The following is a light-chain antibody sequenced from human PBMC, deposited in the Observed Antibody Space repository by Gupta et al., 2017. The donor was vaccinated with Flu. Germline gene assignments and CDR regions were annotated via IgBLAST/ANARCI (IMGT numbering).Light chain of an antibody. CDR3: QQSDSTPWT. J-gene: IGKJ1*01. Sequence: DIQMTQSPSSLSASVGDRVTITCRASQSISSYLNWYQQKPGKAPKLLIYAASSLQSGVPRFSGSGSGTDFTLTISRLQPEDFATYYCQQSDSTPWTFGQGTKVEIK. V-gene: IGKV1-39*01. CDR1: QSISSY. CDR2: AAS.